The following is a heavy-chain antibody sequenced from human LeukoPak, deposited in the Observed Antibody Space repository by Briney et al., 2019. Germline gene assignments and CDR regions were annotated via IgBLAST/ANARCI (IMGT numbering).Heavy chain of an antibody. CDR1: GGSISSYY. Sequence: SETLSLTCTVSGGSISSYYWSWIRQPAGKGLEWIGRIYTSGSTNYNPSLKSRVTMSVDTSKNQFSLKLSSVTAADTAVYYCARGGEYCSSTSCYYDSCGQGTLVTVSA. D-gene: IGHD2-2*01. J-gene: IGHJ4*02. CDR2: IYTSGST. CDR3: ARGGEYCSSTSCYYDS. V-gene: IGHV4-4*07.